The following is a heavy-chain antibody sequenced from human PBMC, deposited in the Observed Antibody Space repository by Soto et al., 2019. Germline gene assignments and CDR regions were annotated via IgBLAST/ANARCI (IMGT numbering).Heavy chain of an antibody. Sequence: ASVKVSCKAFRYAFTSYFMQWVRQAPGQGLEWMGIINPSGGSTSYAQKFQGRVTMTRDTSTSTVYMELSSLRSEDTAVYYCARDKQLVWYGYYYGMDVWGQGTTVTVSS. CDR3: ARDKQLVWYGYYYGMDV. CDR2: INPSGGST. CDR1: RYAFTSYF. D-gene: IGHD6-6*01. J-gene: IGHJ6*02. V-gene: IGHV1-46*01.